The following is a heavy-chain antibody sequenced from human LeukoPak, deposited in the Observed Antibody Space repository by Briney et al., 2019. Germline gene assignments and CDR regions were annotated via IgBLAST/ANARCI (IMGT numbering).Heavy chain of an antibody. CDR1: GFTFSSYS. D-gene: IGHD2-2*01. CDR2: ISSSSSTI. Sequence: GGSLRLSCAASGFTFSSYSMNWVRQAPGKGLEWVSYISSSSSTIYYADSVKGRFTISRDNSKNTLYLQMNSLRAEDTAVYYCARAVPQYCSSTSCSLWYFDYWGQGTLVTVSS. J-gene: IGHJ4*02. V-gene: IGHV3-48*01. CDR3: ARAVPQYCSSTSCSLWYFDY.